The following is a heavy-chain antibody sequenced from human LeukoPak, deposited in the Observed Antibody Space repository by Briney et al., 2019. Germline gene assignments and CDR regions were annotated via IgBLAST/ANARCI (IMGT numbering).Heavy chain of an antibody. CDR1: GFTFSDYY. CDR2: ISSSGSTI. D-gene: IGHD4-11*01. Sequence: GGSLRLSCAASGFTFSDYYMTWIRQAPGKGLEWVSYISSSGSTIYYADSVKGRFTISRDNAKNSLFLQMNSLRAEDTAMYYCARSRNFGNDHWGQGTLVTVSS. J-gene: IGHJ4*02. V-gene: IGHV3-11*04. CDR3: ARSRNFGNDH.